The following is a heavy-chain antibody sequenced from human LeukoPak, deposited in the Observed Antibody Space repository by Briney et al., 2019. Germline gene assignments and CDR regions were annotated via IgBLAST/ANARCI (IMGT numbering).Heavy chain of an antibody. V-gene: IGHV1-2*06. J-gene: IGHJ4*02. Sequence: ASVTVSCKASGYTFTGYYVHWVRQAPGQGLEWMGRINPNSGDTNYAQKFQGRVTMTRDTSISTAYMELSRLRSDDTAVYYCAKDILPDQVIASVDYWGQGTLVTVSS. D-gene: IGHD2-21*02. CDR2: INPNSGDT. CDR3: AKDILPDQVIASVDY. CDR1: GYTFTGYY.